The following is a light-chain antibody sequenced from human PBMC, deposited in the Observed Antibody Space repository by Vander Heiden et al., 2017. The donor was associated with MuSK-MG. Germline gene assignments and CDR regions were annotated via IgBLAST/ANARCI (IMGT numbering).Light chain of an antibody. Sequence: SYALTQPPSVSVAPGHTARITCSGDALAKKYAYRYQQKSGQAPVLVIYEDSKRPSGIPERFSGSTSGTMATLTISGAQVEDETDYYCYSTDSSGTHNVFGGGTKLTVL. CDR2: EDS. CDR3: YSTDSSGTHNV. CDR1: ALAKKY. V-gene: IGLV3-10*01. J-gene: IGLJ3*02.